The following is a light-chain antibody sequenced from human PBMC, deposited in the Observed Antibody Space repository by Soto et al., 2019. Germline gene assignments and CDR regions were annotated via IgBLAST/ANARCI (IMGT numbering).Light chain of an antibody. CDR3: QQYSIVLPYT. Sequence: DIQMTQSPSSLSASVGDRVTITCQTSQDISNYLNWYQQRPGKAPKLLIYDASNLEAGVPSRFSGSGSGTDFTFTISSLQPEDTATYSCQQYSIVLPYTLGQGTKLEIK. J-gene: IGKJ2*01. CDR2: DAS. V-gene: IGKV1-33*01. CDR1: QDISNY.